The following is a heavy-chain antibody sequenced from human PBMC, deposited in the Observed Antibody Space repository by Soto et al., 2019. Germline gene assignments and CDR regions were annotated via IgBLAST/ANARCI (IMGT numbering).Heavy chain of an antibody. J-gene: IGHJ6*02. V-gene: IGHV3-9*01. CDR1: GFTFDDYA. Sequence: EVQLVESGGGLVQPGRSLRLSCAASGFTFDDYAMHWVRQAPGKGLEWVSGISWNSGSIGYADSVKGRFTISRDNAKNSLYLQMNSLRAEDTALYYCAKDIEGIETNGLGYYYGMDVWGQGTTVTVSS. D-gene: IGHD3-10*01. CDR2: ISWNSGSI. CDR3: AKDIEGIETNGLGYYYGMDV.